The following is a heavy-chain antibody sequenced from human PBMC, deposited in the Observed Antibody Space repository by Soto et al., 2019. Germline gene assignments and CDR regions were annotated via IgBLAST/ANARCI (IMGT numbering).Heavy chain of an antibody. V-gene: IGHV4-4*02. J-gene: IGHJ4*02. CDR2: IYHSGST. Sequence: SETLSLTCAVSSGSSSSSNWWSWVRKPPGKGLEWIGEIYHSGSTNYNPSLKSRVTISVDKSKNQFSLKLSSVTAADTAVYYCARTQWFGELLENYWGQGTLVTVSS. CDR3: ARTQWFGELLENY. CDR1: SGSSSSSNW. D-gene: IGHD3-10*01.